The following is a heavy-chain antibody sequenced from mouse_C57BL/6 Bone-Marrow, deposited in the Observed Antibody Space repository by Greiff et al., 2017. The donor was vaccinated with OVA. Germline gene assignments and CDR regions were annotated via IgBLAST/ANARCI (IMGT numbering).Heavy chain of an antibody. CDR1: GYAFSSSW. CDR3: ARRGPVVGGDWYFDV. CDR2: IYPGDGDT. D-gene: IGHD1-1*01. J-gene: IGHJ1*03. Sequence: QVQLQQSGPELVKPGASVKISCKASGYAFSSSWMNWVKQRPGKGLEWIGRIYPGDGDTNYNGKFKGKATLTADKSSSTAYMQLSSLTSEDSAVYVCARRGPVVGGDWYFDVWGTGTTVTVSS. V-gene: IGHV1-82*01.